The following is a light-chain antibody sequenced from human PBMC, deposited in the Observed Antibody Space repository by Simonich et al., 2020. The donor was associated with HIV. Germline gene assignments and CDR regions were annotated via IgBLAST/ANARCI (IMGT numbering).Light chain of an antibody. J-gene: IGLJ2*01. Sequence: QSVLTQPPSASGTPGQRVPISCSGSSSNIGSTYVYWYQQLPGTAPKPLIYRNNQRPSGVPGRFSGSKSGTSASLAISGLRSEDEADYYCAAWDDSLSGVLFGGGTKLTVL. CDR3: AAWDDSLSGVL. CDR2: RNN. CDR1: SSNIGSTY. V-gene: IGLV1-47*01.